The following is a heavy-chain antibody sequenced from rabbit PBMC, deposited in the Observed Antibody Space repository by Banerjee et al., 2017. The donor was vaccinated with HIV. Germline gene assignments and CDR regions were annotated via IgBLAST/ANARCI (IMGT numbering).Heavy chain of an antibody. CDR1: GFSFSSSYY. D-gene: IGHD8-1*01. J-gene: IGHJ6*01. V-gene: IGHV1S45*01. CDR2: IYPTYGAT. Sequence: QEQLEESGGDLVKPEGSLTLTCKASGFSFSSSYYMCWVRQAPGKGLEWIGCIYPTYGATDYASWVNGRFTISLDKAQNTVFLQMTSLTAADTATYFCVRDLGGSSDLWGPGTLVTVS. CDR3: VRDLGGSSDL.